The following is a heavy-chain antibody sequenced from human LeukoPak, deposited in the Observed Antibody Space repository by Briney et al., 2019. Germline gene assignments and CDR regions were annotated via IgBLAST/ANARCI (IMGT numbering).Heavy chain of an antibody. J-gene: IGHJ4*02. D-gene: IGHD6-19*01. Sequence: PSETLSLTCTVSGGSISSGGYYWSWIRQPPGKGLEWIGYIYHSGSTYYNPSLKSRVTISVDTSKDQFSLKLSSVTAADTAVYYCASQVAGTLIDYWGQGTLVTVSS. CDR1: GGSISSGGYY. CDR3: ASQVAGTLIDY. CDR2: IYHSGST. V-gene: IGHV4-30-2*02.